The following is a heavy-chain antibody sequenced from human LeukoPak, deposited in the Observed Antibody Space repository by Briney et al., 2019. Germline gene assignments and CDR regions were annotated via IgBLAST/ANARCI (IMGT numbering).Heavy chain of an antibody. CDR3: ARGYCSSTSCRILGYYYGMDV. CDR1: GFTFSSYS. CDR2: ISSSSYI. V-gene: IGHV3-21*01. J-gene: IGHJ6*02. Sequence: GGSLRLSCAASGFTFSSYSMNWVRQAPGKGLKWVSSISSSSYIYYADSVKGRFTISRDNAKNSLYLQMNSLRAEDTAVYYCARGYCSSTSCRILGYYYGMDVWGQGTTVTVSS. D-gene: IGHD2-2*01.